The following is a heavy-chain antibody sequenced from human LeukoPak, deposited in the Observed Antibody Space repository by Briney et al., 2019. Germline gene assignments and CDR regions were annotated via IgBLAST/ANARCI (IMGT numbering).Heavy chain of an antibody. Sequence: ASVKVSCKASGGTFSSYAISWVRQAPGQGLEWMGRIIPILGIANYAQKFQGRVTITADKSTSTAYMELSSLRSEDTAVYYCARGGDGYNFMYFDYWGQGTLVTVSS. D-gene: IGHD5-24*01. CDR3: ARGGDGYNFMYFDY. V-gene: IGHV1-69*04. J-gene: IGHJ4*02. CDR1: GGTFSSYA. CDR2: IIPILGIA.